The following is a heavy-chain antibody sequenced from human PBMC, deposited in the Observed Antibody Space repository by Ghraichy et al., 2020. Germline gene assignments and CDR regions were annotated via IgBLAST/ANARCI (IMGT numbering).Heavy chain of an antibody. CDR1: GGSISSSNW. J-gene: IGHJ4*02. V-gene: IGHV4-4*02. CDR3: ARFAWEPADTFDY. Sequence: SETLSLTCAVSGGSISSSNWWSWVRQPPGKGLEWIGEIYHSGSTNYNPSLKSRVTISVDKSKNQFFLKLSSVTAADTAVYYCARFAWEPADTFDYWGQGTLVTVSS. CDR2: IYHSGST. D-gene: IGHD1-26*01.